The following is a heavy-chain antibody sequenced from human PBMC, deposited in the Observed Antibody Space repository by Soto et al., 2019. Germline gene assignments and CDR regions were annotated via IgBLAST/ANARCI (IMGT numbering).Heavy chain of an antibody. D-gene: IGHD3-3*01. CDR2: ISYDGSNK. CDR3: AGYDFWVP. Sequence: QVQLVESGGGVVQPGRSPRLSCAASGFTFSSYGMHWVRQAPGKGLEWVAVISYDGSNKYYADSVKGRFTISRDNSKNTLYLQMNSLRAEDTAVYYCAGYDFWVPWGQGTMVTVSS. CDR1: GFTFSSYG. J-gene: IGHJ3*01. V-gene: IGHV3-30*03.